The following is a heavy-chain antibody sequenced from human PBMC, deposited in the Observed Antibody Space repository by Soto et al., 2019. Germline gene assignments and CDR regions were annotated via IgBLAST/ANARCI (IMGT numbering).Heavy chain of an antibody. CDR1: GFTFSSHW. CDR3: ASGPPEYTNSAYVGDY. Sequence: EVQLVESGGGLVQPGGSLRLSCAASGFTFSSHWMHWVRQAPGKGLVWVSRINTDGISTSYADSVRGRFTISRDNAKPTLSLHMISLSAEDTAVFYCASGPPEYTNSAYVGDYWGQGTLVTGSS. V-gene: IGHV3-74*01. D-gene: IGHD6-6*01. J-gene: IGHJ4*02. CDR2: INTDGIST.